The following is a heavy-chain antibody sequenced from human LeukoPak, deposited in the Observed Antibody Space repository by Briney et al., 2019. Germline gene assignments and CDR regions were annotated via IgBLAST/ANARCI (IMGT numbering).Heavy chain of an antibody. CDR3: TRAYWIGFHFDS. CDR2: IYYSGTT. D-gene: IGHD3-3*01. J-gene: IGHJ4*02. Sequence: PSETLSLTCSVSGGSISSGDYFWTWIRQPPGKGLEYIGYIYYSGTTYYNPSLKSRSTMSVDMSANQFSLRLTSVSAADTAVYYCTRAYWIGFHFDSWGQGILVSVFS. CDR1: GGSISSGDYF. V-gene: IGHV4-30-4*01.